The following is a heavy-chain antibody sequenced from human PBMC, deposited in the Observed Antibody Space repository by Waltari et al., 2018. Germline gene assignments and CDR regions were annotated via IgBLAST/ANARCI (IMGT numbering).Heavy chain of an antibody. D-gene: IGHD6-13*01. V-gene: IGHV3-43D*03. J-gene: IGHJ2*01. Sequence: EVQLVESGGVVVQPGGSLRLSCAASGFTFDDYAMHWVRQAPGKGLEWVSLISWDGGSTYYADSVKGRFTISRDNSKNSLYLQMNSLRAEDTALYYCAKDSKPYSSSWIYWYFDLWGRGTLVTVSS. CDR1: GFTFDDYA. CDR3: AKDSKPYSSSWIYWYFDL. CDR2: ISWDGGST.